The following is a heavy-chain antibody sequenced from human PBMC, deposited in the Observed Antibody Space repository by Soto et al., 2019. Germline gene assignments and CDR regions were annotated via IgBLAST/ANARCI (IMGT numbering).Heavy chain of an antibody. CDR2: IIPIFGTA. Sequence: VASVKVSCKASGGTFSSYAISWVRQAPGQGLEWMGGIIPIFGTANYAQKFQGRVTITADESTSTAYMELSSLRSEDTAVYYCARDGDGETYYFDYWGQGTLVTV. D-gene: IGHD7-27*01. J-gene: IGHJ4*02. CDR1: GGTFSSYA. V-gene: IGHV1-69*13. CDR3: ARDGDGETYYFDY.